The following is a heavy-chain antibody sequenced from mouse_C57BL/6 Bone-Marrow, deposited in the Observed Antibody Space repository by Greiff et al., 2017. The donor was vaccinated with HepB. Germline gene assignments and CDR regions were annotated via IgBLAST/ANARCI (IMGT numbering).Heavy chain of an antibody. J-gene: IGHJ4*01. D-gene: IGHD4-1*01. Sequence: EVQLQQSGPELVKPGASVKISCKASGYTFTDYYMNWVKQSHGKSLEWIGDINPNNGGTSYNQKFKGKATFTVDKSSSTAYMELRSLTSEDSAVYYFARLGDYAMDYWGQGTSVTVSS. V-gene: IGHV1-26*01. CDR1: GYTFTDYY. CDR2: INPNNGGT. CDR3: ARLGDYAMDY.